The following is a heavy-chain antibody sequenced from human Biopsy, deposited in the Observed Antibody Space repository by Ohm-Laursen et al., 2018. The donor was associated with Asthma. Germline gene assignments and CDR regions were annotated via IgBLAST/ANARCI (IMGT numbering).Heavy chain of an antibody. J-gene: IGHJ3*01. Sequence: SLRLSCAASGFTFSSYAMSWVRQTPDRGLEWVSGISTSGGSKYYADSVKGRFILSRDNSKTTLSLQMNSLTEGDTAVYYCVKALGGGDGFDVWGLGTTVTVSS. CDR3: VKALGGGDGFDV. V-gene: IGHV3-23*01. CDR1: GFTFSSYA. CDR2: ISTSGGSK.